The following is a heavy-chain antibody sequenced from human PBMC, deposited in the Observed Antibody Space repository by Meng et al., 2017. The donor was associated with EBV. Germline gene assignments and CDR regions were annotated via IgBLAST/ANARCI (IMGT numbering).Heavy chain of an antibody. CDR1: GGIRRSFA. CDR3: ASAEHYGDYVFEY. Sequence: QVQQVASGAELKHPGSSVKGSCKTSGGIRRSFAISWVRQAPGQGLEWMGGIIPLFHTTNYAQKFQGRLHIIADESSATTYMELSSLRSEDTAIYYCASAEHYGDYVFEYWGQGTLVTVSS. J-gene: IGHJ4*02. CDR2: IIPLFHTT. V-gene: IGHV1-69*01. D-gene: IGHD4-17*01.